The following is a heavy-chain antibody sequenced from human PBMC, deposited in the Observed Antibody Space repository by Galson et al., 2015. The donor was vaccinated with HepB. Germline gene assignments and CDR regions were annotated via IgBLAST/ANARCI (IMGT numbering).Heavy chain of an antibody. Sequence: SLRLSCAASGFNFKNYAMSWVRQAPGKGLEWVSSTSGSGSAAYYAGSVEGRFTISRDNSQNTLYLQMNSLRVEDTAKYYCAKPGMGIDVFDVWGQGTTVTVST. CDR3: AKPGMGIDVFDV. J-gene: IGHJ3*01. D-gene: IGHD1-26*01. CDR2: TSGSGSAA. CDR1: GFNFKNYA. V-gene: IGHV3-23*01.